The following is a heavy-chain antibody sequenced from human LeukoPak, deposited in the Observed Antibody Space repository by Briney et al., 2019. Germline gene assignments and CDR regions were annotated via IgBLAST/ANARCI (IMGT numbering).Heavy chain of an antibody. D-gene: IGHD3-22*01. J-gene: IGHJ4*02. CDR1: GFTFSSYA. CDR2: ISGSGGST. CDR3: AKDADSSGYSRPFDY. Sequence: GGSLRLSCAASGFTFSSYAMSWVRQAPGKGLEWVSAISGSGGSTYYADSVKGRFTISRDNSKDTLYLQMNSLRAEDTAVYYCAKDADSSGYSRPFDYWGQGTLVTVSS. V-gene: IGHV3-23*01.